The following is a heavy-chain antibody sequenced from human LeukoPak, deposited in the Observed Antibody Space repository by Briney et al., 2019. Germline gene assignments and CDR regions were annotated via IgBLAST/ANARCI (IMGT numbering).Heavy chain of an antibody. V-gene: IGHV4-34*01. Sequence: ETLSLTCAVYGGSFSGYYWSWIRQPPGKGLEWIGEINHSGSTNYNPSLKSRVTISVDTSKNQFSLKLSSVTAANTAVYYCARGPDYYNKSFDYWGQGTLVTVSS. CDR2: INHSGST. CDR3: ARGPDYYNKSFDY. CDR1: GGSFSGYY. J-gene: IGHJ4*02. D-gene: IGHD3-22*01.